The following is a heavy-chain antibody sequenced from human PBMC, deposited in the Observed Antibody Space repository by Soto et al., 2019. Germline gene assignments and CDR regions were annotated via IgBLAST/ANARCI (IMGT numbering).Heavy chain of an antibody. V-gene: IGHV1-18*01. J-gene: IGHJ5*02. CDR3: ACEAFGVHSSLFDP. Sequence: ASVKVSCKASGYTFTTYSIAWVRQAPGEGLEWMGWISPYNGNTNYAQKFQGRVTMTTDTSTNTAYMELRSLRSDDTAVYYCACEAFGVHSSLFDPWGQGTLVIVSS. D-gene: IGHD6-6*01. CDR2: ISPYNGNT. CDR1: GYTFTTYS.